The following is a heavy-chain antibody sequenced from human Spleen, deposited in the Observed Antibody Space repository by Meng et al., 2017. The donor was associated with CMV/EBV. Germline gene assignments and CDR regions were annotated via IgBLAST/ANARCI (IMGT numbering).Heavy chain of an antibody. CDR2: INPNSGDT. D-gene: IGHD2-2*02. J-gene: IGHJ1*01. CDR1: GYTFTGYY. Sequence: ASVKVSCKASGYTFTGYYMHWVRQAPGQGLEWMGWINPNSGDTNYAQKFQGRVTMTRDTSISTACMGLSRLRSDDTAVYYCARARKYCSSTSCYISYFQHWGQGTLVTVSS. V-gene: IGHV1-2*02. CDR3: ARARKYCSSTSCYISYFQH.